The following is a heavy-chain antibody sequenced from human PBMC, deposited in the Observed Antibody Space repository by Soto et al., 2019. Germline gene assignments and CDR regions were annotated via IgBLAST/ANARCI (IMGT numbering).Heavy chain of an antibody. D-gene: IGHD6-13*01. J-gene: IGHJ6*02. CDR1: GFTFSSYA. Sequence: EVQLLESGGGLVQPGGSLRLSCAASGFTFSSYAMSWVRQAPGKGLEWVSAISGSGGSTYYADSVKGRFTISRDNSKNKLYLQMNSLRAEDTAVYYCAKGGYSSSRSYYGMDVWGQGTTVTVSS. CDR3: AKGGYSSSRSYYGMDV. CDR2: ISGSGGST. V-gene: IGHV3-23*01.